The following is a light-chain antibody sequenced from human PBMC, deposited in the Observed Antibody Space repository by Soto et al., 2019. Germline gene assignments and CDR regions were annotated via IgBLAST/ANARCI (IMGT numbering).Light chain of an antibody. Sequence: EIVLTQSPGTLSLSPGERATLSCRASQSVSSSHLAWFQQKPGQAPRLLIYDASSRATGIPDRFSGSGSGTEFNLTISRLEPEDFAVYYCEQYDNSQWTFGQGTKVEIK. J-gene: IGKJ1*01. CDR3: EQYDNSQWT. CDR2: DAS. CDR1: QSVSSSH. V-gene: IGKV3-20*01.